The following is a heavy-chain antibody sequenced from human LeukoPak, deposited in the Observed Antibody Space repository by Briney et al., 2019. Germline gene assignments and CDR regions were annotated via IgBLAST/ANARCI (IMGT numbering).Heavy chain of an antibody. CDR2: INHSGST. CDR1: GGSFSGYY. V-gene: IGHV4-34*01. D-gene: IGHD3-22*01. CDR3: ARLGYDSDAFDI. J-gene: IGHJ3*02. Sequence: SETLSLTCAVYGGSFSGYYWSWIRQPPGKGLEWIGEINHSGSTNYNPSLKSRVTISVDTSKNQFSLKLSSVTAADTAVYYCARLGYDSDAFDIWGQGTMVTVSS.